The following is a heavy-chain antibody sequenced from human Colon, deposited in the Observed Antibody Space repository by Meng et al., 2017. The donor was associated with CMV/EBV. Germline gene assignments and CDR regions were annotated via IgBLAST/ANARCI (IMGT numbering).Heavy chain of an antibody. Sequence: GGSLRLSCAASDFTFRNYAMTWVRRAPGRWLEAVSSISDSGDRTYYEDSVRGRFTISRDNSKDTLYLQMNSLRAEDTAIYYCARIFGHAAGHYYHALDVWGQGTTVTVSS. CDR1: DFTFRNYA. CDR3: ARIFGHAAGHYYHALDV. D-gene: IGHD3-3*01. CDR2: ISDSGDRT. J-gene: IGHJ6*02. V-gene: IGHV3-23*01.